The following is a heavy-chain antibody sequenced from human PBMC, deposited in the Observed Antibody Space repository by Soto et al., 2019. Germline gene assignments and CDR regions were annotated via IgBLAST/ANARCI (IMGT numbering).Heavy chain of an antibody. D-gene: IGHD3-16*01. J-gene: IGHJ4*02. V-gene: IGHV3-30*04. CDR2: ISYDERNI. CDR1: GFIFRNYA. CDR3: ARDSWGFDC. Sequence: QVELVESGGGVVQPGTSLRLSCAASGFIFRNYAMHWVRQAPGKGLEWVADISYDERNIHYPDSVKGRFTISRDNSKNTLFLQMNNLRPEDTAVYYCARDSWGFDCWDPGTLVTVSS.